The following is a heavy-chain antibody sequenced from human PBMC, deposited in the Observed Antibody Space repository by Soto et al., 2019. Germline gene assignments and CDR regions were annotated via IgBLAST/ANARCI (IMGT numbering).Heavy chain of an antibody. Sequence: LRLSCAASGFTFSGSSMHWVRQASGKGLEWVGRIRGKTDTYATAYAAPVRGRFTISRDDSKNTAYLQMNSLKTEDTAVYFCTKRIGAYAMDVWGQGTTVTVSS. CDR2: IRGKTDTYAT. D-gene: IGHD6-13*01. CDR3: TKRIGAYAMDV. V-gene: IGHV3-73*01. J-gene: IGHJ6*02. CDR1: GFTFSGSS.